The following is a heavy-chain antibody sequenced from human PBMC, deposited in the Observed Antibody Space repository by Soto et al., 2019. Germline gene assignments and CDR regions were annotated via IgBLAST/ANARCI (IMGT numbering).Heavy chain of an antibody. D-gene: IGHD3-10*01. J-gene: IGHJ4*02. V-gene: IGHV3-23*01. CDR3: AKGSYASGSWSSQNDY. CDR1: GFTFCPYS. Sequence: SPRLSFAAPGFTFCPYSLTLVRQAPGEGLEWVSAISGSGGSTYYADSVKGRFTISRDNSKNTLYLQMNSLRAEDTAVYYCAKGSYASGSWSSQNDYWGQGTLVTVSS. CDR2: ISGSGGST.